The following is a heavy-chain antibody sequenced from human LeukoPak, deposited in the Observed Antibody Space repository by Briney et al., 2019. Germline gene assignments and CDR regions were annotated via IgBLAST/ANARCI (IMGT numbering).Heavy chain of an antibody. CDR3: ARRVGNYGGKRIEYYFDY. CDR1: GFTFSSYW. V-gene: IGHV3-7*01. J-gene: IGHJ4*02. D-gene: IGHD4-11*01. CDR2: IKQDGSEK. Sequence: GGSLRLSRAASGFTFSSYWMSWVRQAPGKGLEWVANIKQDGSEKYYVDSVKGRFTISRDNAKNSLYLQMSSLRAEDTAVYYCARRVGNYGGKRIEYYFDYWGQGTLVTVSS.